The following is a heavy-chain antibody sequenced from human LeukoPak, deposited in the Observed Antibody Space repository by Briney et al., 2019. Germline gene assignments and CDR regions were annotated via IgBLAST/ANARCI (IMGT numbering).Heavy chain of an antibody. CDR2: IRSKANSYAT. CDR1: GFTFSGSA. Sequence: GGSLRLSCAASGFTFSGSAMHWVRQASGKGLEWVGRIRSKANSYATAYAASVKGRFTISRDDSKNTAYLQMNSLKTEDTAVHYCMRTGYSSGWYYGAGYYYYMDVWGKGTTVTVSS. CDR3: MRTGYSSGWYYGAGYYYYMDV. J-gene: IGHJ6*03. D-gene: IGHD6-19*01. V-gene: IGHV3-73*01.